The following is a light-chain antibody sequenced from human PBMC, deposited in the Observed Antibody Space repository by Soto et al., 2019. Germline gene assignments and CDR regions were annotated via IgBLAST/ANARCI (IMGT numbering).Light chain of an antibody. V-gene: IGKV3-15*01. CDR3: QQYSDWPPYT. Sequence: TVMTQSPVTLSVSPGERATLSCRASQSVGGNVAWYQQKPGQAPRLLMYATSTRATGIPARFSGSGSGTEFALTISSLQSEDSAVYFCQQYSDWPPYTFGQGTKLEIK. CDR1: QSVGGN. CDR2: ATS. J-gene: IGKJ2*01.